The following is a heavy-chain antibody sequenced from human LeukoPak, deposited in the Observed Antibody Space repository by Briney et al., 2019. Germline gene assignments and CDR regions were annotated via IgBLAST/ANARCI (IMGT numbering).Heavy chain of an antibody. J-gene: IGHJ4*02. D-gene: IGHD3-3*01. CDR3: AKGITIFGVVIDY. CDR2: ISGSGGST. V-gene: IGHV3-23*01. Sequence: QPGGSLRLSCAASGFTSSSYAMSWVRQAPGKGLEWVSAISGSGGSTYYADSVKGRFTISRDNSKNTLYLQMNSLRAEDTAVYYCAKGITIFGVVIDYWGQGTLVTVSS. CDR1: GFTSSSYA.